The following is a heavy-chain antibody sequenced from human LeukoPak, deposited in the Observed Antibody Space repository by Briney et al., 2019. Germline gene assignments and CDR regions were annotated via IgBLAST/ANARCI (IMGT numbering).Heavy chain of an antibody. V-gene: IGHV1-69*13. D-gene: IGHD1-1*01. CDR1: GGTFSSYA. J-gene: IGHJ5*02. CDR3: AREIDGGTTADWFDP. Sequence: SVKVSCKASGGTFSSYAISWVRQAPGQGLEWMGGIIPIFGTANYAQKFQGRVTITADESTSTAYMELSSLRSEDTAVYYCAREIDGGTTADWFDPWGQGTLVTVSS. CDR2: IIPIFGTA.